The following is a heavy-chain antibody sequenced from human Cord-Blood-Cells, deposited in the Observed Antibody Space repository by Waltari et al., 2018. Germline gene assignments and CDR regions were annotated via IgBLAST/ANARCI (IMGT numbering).Heavy chain of an antibody. CDR2: IKQDGSEK. CDR3: AASSSFDY. Sequence: EVQLVESGGGLVQPGGSLRLSCAASGFTFSSYLMSWVRQAPGKGLEWVANIKQDGSEKYYVDSVKGRFTISRDNAKNSLYLQMNSLRAEDTAVYYCAASSSFDYWGQGTLVTVSS. D-gene: IGHD6-13*01. CDR1: GFTFSSYL. J-gene: IGHJ4*02. V-gene: IGHV3-7*05.